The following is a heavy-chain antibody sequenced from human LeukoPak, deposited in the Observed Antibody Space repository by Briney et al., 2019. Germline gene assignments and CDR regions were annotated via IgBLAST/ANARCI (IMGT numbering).Heavy chain of an antibody. CDR2: IWYDGSNK. D-gene: IGHD5-18*01. V-gene: IGHV3-33*01. Sequence: PGGSLRLSCEGSGSTFNSYGMHWVRQAPGKGLEWVAVIWYDGSNKYYADSVKGRFTISRDNSKNTLFLQMNSLRAEDTAVYYCARAQLEQLWLLFDYWGQGTLVTVSS. CDR1: GSTFNSYG. CDR3: ARAQLEQLWLLFDY. J-gene: IGHJ4*02.